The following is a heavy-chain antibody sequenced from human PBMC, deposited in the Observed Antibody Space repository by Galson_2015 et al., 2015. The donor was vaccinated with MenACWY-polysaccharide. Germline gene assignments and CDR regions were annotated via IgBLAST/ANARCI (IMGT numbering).Heavy chain of an antibody. V-gene: IGHV3-48*03. J-gene: IGHJ3*02. CDR2: ISSSGSTI. Sequence: YISSSGSTIYYADSVKGRFTISRDNAKNSLYLQMNSLRAEDTAVYYCARQGVVATIFGVAFDIWGQGTMVTVSS. D-gene: IGHD5-12*01. CDR3: ARQGVVATIFGVAFDI.